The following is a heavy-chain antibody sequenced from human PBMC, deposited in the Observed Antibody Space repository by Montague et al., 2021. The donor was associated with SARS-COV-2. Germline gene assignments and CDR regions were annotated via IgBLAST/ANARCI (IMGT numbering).Heavy chain of an antibody. V-gene: IGHV4-34*01. J-gene: IGHJ6*02. CDR1: GGSFSGYY. Sequence: SETLSLTCAVYGGSFSGYYWSWIRQPPGKGLELIGVINHCGSTNYNPPLKSRVTISVDTSKNQFSLKLSFVTAADTAVYYCARVRYYGSGTSLGMDVWGQGNTVTVSS. CDR2: INHCGST. D-gene: IGHD3-10*01. CDR3: ARVRYYGSGTSLGMDV.